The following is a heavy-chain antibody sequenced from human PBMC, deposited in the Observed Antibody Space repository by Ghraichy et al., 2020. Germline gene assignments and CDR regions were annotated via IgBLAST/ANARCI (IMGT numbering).Heavy chain of an antibody. CDR3: ARDPYGDYKYGGTDY. J-gene: IGHJ4*02. V-gene: IGHV3-7*01. CDR1: GFNFARHW. Sequence: GGSLRLSCAASGFNFARHWMSWVRQIPGKGLEWVASIKSDGSERFYVDSVKGRFTISRDNAENSVFLEMASLRADDTAVYYCARDPYGDYKYGGTDYWGRGCLVSVSS. CDR2: IKSDGSER. D-gene: IGHD4-17*01.